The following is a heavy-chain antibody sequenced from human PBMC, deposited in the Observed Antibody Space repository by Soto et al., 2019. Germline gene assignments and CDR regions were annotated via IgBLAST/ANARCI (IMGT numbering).Heavy chain of an antibody. CDR3: ARGGGTILAPLP. J-gene: IGHJ5*02. CDR1: GYTFTGYF. D-gene: IGHD3-3*01. V-gene: IGHV1-2*02. Sequence: SVKVSCKASGYTFTGYFMHWVRQAPGQGLEWMGWINPNSGATKYAQKFQGRVTMTRDTSISTAYMELTLLRSDDTAVYYCARGGGTILAPLPWGQGTLVTVSS. CDR2: INPNSGAT.